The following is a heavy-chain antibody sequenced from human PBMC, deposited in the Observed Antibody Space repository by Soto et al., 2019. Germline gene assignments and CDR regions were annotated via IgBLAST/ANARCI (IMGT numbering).Heavy chain of an antibody. Sequence: EVQLVESGGGLVQPGGSLRLSCAASGFTFSGYWMTWVRQAPGKGLEWVANIKPDGSEKYYVDSVKGRFTISRDNAKNSLYLQMNSLRAEDTAVYYCASHWNYAFDYWGQGTLVTVSS. CDR1: GFTFSGYW. CDR2: IKPDGSEK. D-gene: IGHD1-7*01. CDR3: ASHWNYAFDY. J-gene: IGHJ4*02. V-gene: IGHV3-7*01.